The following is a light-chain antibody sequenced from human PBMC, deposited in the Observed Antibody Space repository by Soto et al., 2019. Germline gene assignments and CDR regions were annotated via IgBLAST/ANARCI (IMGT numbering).Light chain of an antibody. CDR1: QSIRNN. J-gene: IGKJ5*01. Sequence: EIVMTQSPATLSLSPGEIATLSCCASQSIRNNLACYQHRPGQAPRLLIYDTSTRAAGIPARFSGSGSGTDFTLTISSLQSEDFAVYYCQQYNSWRSITFGQGTRLEIK. CDR3: QQYNSWRSIT. V-gene: IGKV3-15*01. CDR2: DTS.